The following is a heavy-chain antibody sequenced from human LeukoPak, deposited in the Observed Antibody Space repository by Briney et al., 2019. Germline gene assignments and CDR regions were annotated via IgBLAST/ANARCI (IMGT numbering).Heavy chain of an antibody. J-gene: IGHJ5*02. CDR3: ARDRIARLGGSYRYNWFDP. CDR2: ISAYNGFT. CDR1: GYTFTSYA. D-gene: IGHD1-26*01. V-gene: IGHV1-18*01. Sequence: ASVKVSCKASGYTFTSYAMNWVRQAPGQGLEWMGWISAYNGFTNYAENLQDRVTMTTDSSTSTAYLELRSLISDDTAVYYCARDRIARLGGSYRYNWFDPWGQGTLVTVSS.